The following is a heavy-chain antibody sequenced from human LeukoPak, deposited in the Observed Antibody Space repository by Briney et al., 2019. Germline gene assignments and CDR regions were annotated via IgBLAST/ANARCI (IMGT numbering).Heavy chain of an antibody. CDR2: IYHSGST. V-gene: IGHV4-38-2*02. J-gene: IGHJ4*02. CDR3: ARNLPWDY. CDR1: GYSISSGYY. Sequence: NASETLSLTCTLSGYSISSGYYWGWIRQPPGKGLEWIGSIYHSGSTYYNRSLKSRVTISVDTSKHQFSLKLSSVTAADTAVYYCARNLPWDYWGQGTLVTVSS.